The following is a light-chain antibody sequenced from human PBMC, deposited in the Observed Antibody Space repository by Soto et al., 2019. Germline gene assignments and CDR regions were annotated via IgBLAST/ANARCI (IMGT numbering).Light chain of an antibody. CDR2: DVF. J-gene: IGLJ2*01. Sequence: SALTQPASVSASRGQSITISCTGTSSDVPGSNSVSWYQQHPGKAPILIIFDVFKRPSGVSDRFSASKSGNTASLTISGLQAEDEADYYCSSYITSAIVVFGGGTKLTVL. V-gene: IGLV2-14*01. CDR3: SSYITSAIVV. CDR1: SSDVPGSNS.